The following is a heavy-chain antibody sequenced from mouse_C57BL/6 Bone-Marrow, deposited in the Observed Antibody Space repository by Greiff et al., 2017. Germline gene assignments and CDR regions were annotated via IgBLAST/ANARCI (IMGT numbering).Heavy chain of an antibody. D-gene: IGHD1-1*01. J-gene: IGHJ2*01. CDR1: GYTFTGYW. CDR3: ARSTVGYYFDY. CDR2: ILPGGGST. Sequence: QVQLQQSGAELMKPGASVTLSCKATGYTFTGYWIEWVKQRPGHGLEWIGEILPGGGSTNYNEKLTGKATFTADTSSNTAYMQLSSLTTEDSAIYYCARSTVGYYFDYWGQGTTLTVSS. V-gene: IGHV1-9*01.